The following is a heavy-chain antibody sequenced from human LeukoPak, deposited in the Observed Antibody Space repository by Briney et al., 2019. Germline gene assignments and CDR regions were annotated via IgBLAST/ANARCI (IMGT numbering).Heavy chain of an antibody. D-gene: IGHD6-13*01. CDR2: INSDGSST. CDR3: ARYYSSRSNYFDY. CDR1: GFTFSSYW. V-gene: IGHV3-74*01. J-gene: IGHJ4*02. Sequence: GGSLRLSCAASGFTFSSYWIHWVRQAPGKGLVWVSRINSDGSSTSYADSVKGRFTISRDNAKNTLYLQMNSLRAEDTAVYYCARYYSSRSNYFDYWGQGTLVTVSS.